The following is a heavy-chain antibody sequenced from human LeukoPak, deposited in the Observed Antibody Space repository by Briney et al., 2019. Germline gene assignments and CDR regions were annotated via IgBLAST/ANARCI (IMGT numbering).Heavy chain of an antibody. J-gene: IGHJ4*02. CDR2: MNPNSGNT. Sequence: ASVKVSCKASGYTFTSHDINWVRQATGQGPEWMGWMNPNSGNTGYAQKFQGRVTITRNTSISTAYMELSSLRSEDTAVYYCARGRGSSSWYNYWGQGTLVTVSS. CDR3: ARGRGSSSWYNY. D-gene: IGHD6-13*01. V-gene: IGHV1-8*03. CDR1: GYTFTSHD.